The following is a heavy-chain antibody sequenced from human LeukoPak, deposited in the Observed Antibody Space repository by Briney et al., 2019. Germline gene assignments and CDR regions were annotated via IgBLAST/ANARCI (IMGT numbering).Heavy chain of an antibody. J-gene: IGHJ6*03. CDR1: GYTFTGYY. Sequence: GASVKVSCKASGYTFTGYYMHWVRQAPGQGLEWMGWINPNSGGTNYAQKFQGRVTMTRDTSISTASMELSSLKPDDTAVYYCARGFRGYYDSSGYHRYYYYYYMDVWGKGTTVTISS. V-gene: IGHV1-2*02. CDR3: ARGFRGYYDSSGYHRYYYYYYMDV. CDR2: INPNSGGT. D-gene: IGHD3-22*01.